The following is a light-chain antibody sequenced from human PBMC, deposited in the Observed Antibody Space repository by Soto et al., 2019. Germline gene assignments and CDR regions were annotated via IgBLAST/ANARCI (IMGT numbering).Light chain of an antibody. J-gene: IGLJ2*01. CDR1: VLAKKY. CDR2: KDT. V-gene: IGLV3-27*01. CDR3: YSAADNIGV. Sequence: SYELTQPSSVSVSPGQTARITCSGDVLAKKYARWFQQKPGQAPVLVIYKDTERPSGIPERFSGFSSGTTVTLTISGAQVEDEADYYCYSAADNIGVFGGGTKLTVL.